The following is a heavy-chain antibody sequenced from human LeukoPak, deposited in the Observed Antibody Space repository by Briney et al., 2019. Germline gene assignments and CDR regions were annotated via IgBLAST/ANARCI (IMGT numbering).Heavy chain of an antibody. V-gene: IGHV4-4*02. CDR1: GGSISSSNW. Sequence: PSETLSLTCAVSGGSISSSNWWSWVRQPPGKGLEWIGEIYHSGSTNYNPSLKSRVTISVDTSKNQFSLKLSSVTAADTAVYYCARASPPGITIFGVEKRYYYYYMDVWGKGTTVTVSS. J-gene: IGHJ6*03. CDR2: IYHSGST. D-gene: IGHD3-3*01. CDR3: ARASPPGITIFGVEKRYYYYYMDV.